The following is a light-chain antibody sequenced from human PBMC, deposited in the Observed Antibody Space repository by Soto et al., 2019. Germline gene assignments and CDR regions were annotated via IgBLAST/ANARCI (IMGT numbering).Light chain of an antibody. CDR1: QRISSW. Sequence: IRMTQSPSSLSASTVARVTITCRASQRISSWLAWYQQKPGKAPKLLIYKASSLESGVPSRFSGSGSGTEVTLTISSLQPDDFATYYCQQYNSYSWTFGQGTKVDIK. CDR2: KAS. CDR3: QQYNSYSWT. V-gene: IGKV1-5*03. J-gene: IGKJ1*01.